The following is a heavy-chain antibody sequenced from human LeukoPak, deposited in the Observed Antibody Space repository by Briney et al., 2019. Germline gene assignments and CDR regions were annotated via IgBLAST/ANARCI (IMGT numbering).Heavy chain of an antibody. CDR3: ARGASRTWFDP. V-gene: IGHV4-39*07. CDR2: IYYSGST. CDR1: GGSISSSSYY. J-gene: IGHJ5*02. Sequence: SETLSLTCTVSGGSISSSSYYWGWIRQPPGKGLEWIGSIYYSGSTYYNPSLKSRVTISVDTSKNQFSLKLSSVTAADTAVYYCARGASRTWFDPWGQGTLVTVSS.